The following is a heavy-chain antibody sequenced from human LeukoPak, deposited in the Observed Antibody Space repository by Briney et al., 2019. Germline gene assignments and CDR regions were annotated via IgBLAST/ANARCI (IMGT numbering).Heavy chain of an antibody. CDR2: IYYSGST. Sequence: PSETLSLTCTVSGGSISSSSYYWGWIRQPPGKGLEWIGSIYYSGSTYYNPSLKSRVTISVDTSKNQFSLKLSSVTAADTAVYYCARRGGSKYYYDGRVYYYDWGQGTLVPVSS. J-gene: IGHJ4*02. D-gene: IGHD3-22*01. V-gene: IGHV4-39*01. CDR1: GGSISSSSYY. CDR3: ARRGGSKYYYDGRVYYYD.